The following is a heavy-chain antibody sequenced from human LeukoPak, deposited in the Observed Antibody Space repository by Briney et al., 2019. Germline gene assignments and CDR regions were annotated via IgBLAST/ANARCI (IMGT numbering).Heavy chain of an antibody. CDR1: GFTFSSYD. J-gene: IGHJ6*02. Sequence: GGSLRLSCAAPGFTFSSYDMPWVRQATGKGLEWVSAIGAAGDTYYPGSVKGRFTISRENAKNSLYLQMNSLRAGDTAVYYCARGYLAYYGMDVWGQGTTVTVSS. D-gene: IGHD5-18*01. V-gene: IGHV3-13*01. CDR2: IGAAGDT. CDR3: ARGYLAYYGMDV.